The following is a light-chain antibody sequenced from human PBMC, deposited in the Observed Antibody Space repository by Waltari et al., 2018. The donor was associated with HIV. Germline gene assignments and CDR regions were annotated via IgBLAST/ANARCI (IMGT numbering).Light chain of an antibody. J-gene: IGKJ2*01. Sequence: EIVMPQTQATLSVFPGESDTLFCRASQSITTALAWYQQKPGQAPRLLIYDVSTRATGGPTRFSGGGSGTEFTLTISSLQSEDFGVYYCQQYKQLPPYIFGQGTKLEI. CDR3: QQYKQLPPYI. CDR2: DVS. V-gene: IGKV3-15*01. CDR1: QSITTA.